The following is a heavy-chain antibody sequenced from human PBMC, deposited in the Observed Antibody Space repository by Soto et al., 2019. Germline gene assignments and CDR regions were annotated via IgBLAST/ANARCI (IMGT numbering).Heavy chain of an antibody. CDR3: ARDRRDGHNVKSHYYYGMDV. CDR2: ISAYNGNT. D-gene: IGHD2-21*01. V-gene: IGHV1-18*04. Sequence: ASVKVSCKASGYTFTSYGISWVRQAPGQGLEWMGWISAYNGNTNYAQKLQGRVTMTTDTSTSTAYMELRSLRSDDTAVYYCARDRRDGHNVKSHYYYGMDVWGQGTTVTVSS. J-gene: IGHJ6*02. CDR1: GYTFTSYG.